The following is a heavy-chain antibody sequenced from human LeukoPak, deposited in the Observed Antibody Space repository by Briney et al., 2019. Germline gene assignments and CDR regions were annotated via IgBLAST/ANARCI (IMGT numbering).Heavy chain of an antibody. CDR2: IRGDSRYA. CDR1: GFTFSSYA. V-gene: IGHV3-23*01. CDR3: AKEYCSNGVCYVGFDS. Sequence: GGSLRLSCAASGFTFSSYAMTWVRQGPGKGLEWVSSIRGDSRYAYYADSVKGRFIISRDNSKNTLNLRLNSLKVEDTAVYFCAKEYCSNGVCYVGFDSWGQGTLVTVSS. J-gene: IGHJ4*02. D-gene: IGHD2-8*01.